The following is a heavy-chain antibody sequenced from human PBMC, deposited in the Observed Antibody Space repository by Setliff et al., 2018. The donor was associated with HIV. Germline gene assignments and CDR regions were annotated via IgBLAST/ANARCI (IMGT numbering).Heavy chain of an antibody. CDR3: ARAAGGYDFWSGYRWGHFDY. CDR2: INPSGGST. V-gene: IGHV1-46*01. J-gene: IGHJ4*02. CDR1: GYTFTSYY. Sequence: ASVKVSCKASGYTFTSYYMHWVRQAPGQGLEWMGIINPSGGSTSYAQKFQGRVTMTRDTSTSTVYMELSSLRSEDTAVYYCARAAGGYDFWSGYRWGHFDYWGQGTLVTVSS. D-gene: IGHD3-3*01.